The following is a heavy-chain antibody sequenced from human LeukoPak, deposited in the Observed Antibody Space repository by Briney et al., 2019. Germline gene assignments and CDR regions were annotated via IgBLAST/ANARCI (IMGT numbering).Heavy chain of an antibody. V-gene: IGHV1-2*02. CDR2: INPNSGST. CDR1: GYTFTGYY. D-gene: IGHD6-6*01. Sequence: ASVTVSCKASGYTFTGYYMHWVRQAPGQGLEWMGWINPNSGSTNYAQKFQGRVTMTRDTSISTAYMELRRLTSDDTAVYYCARETVLIAARPDCWFDPWGQGTLVTVSS. J-gene: IGHJ5*02. CDR3: ARETVLIAARPDCWFDP.